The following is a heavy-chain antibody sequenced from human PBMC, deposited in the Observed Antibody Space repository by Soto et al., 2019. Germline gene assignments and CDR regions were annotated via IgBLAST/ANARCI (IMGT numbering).Heavy chain of an antibody. CDR3: ARDRDILTGYYPPDY. J-gene: IGHJ4*02. V-gene: IGHV1-18*04. Sequence: ASVKVSCKASGYTFTSYGISWVRQAPGQGLEWMGWISAYNGNTNYAQKLQGRVTMTTDTSTSTAYMKLRSLRSDDTAVYYCARDRDILTGYYPPDYWGQGTLVTVSS. CDR1: GYTFTSYG. CDR2: ISAYNGNT. D-gene: IGHD3-9*01.